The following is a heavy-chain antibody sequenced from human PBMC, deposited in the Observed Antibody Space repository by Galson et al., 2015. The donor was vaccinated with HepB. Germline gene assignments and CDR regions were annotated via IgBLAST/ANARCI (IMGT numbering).Heavy chain of an antibody. Sequence: SLRLSCAASGFTFSSYGMHWVRQAPGKGLEWVAVISYDGSNKYYADSVKGRFTISRDNSKNTLYLQMNSLRAEDTAVYYCAGYHRITNEAGVGAYDSSGLGIDYWGQGTLVTVSS. V-gene: IGHV3-30*03. CDR2: ISYDGSNK. CDR1: GFTFSSYG. D-gene: IGHD3-22*01. CDR3: AGYHRITNEAGVGAYDSSGLGIDY. J-gene: IGHJ4*02.